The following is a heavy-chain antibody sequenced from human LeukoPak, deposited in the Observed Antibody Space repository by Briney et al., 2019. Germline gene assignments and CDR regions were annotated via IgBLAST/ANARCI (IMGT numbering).Heavy chain of an antibody. CDR3: AKDISIYWFGEKGAFDI. CDR1: GFTFTTHW. Sequence: PGGSLRLSCAASGFTFTTHWMSWVRQTPGKGLEWVANIKQDGRDKYYVESVKGRFTISRDNAKNSLYLQMNSLRAEDTAVYYCAKDISIYWFGEKGAFDIWGQGTMVTVSS. J-gene: IGHJ3*02. V-gene: IGHV3-7*01. CDR2: IKQDGRDK. D-gene: IGHD3-10*01.